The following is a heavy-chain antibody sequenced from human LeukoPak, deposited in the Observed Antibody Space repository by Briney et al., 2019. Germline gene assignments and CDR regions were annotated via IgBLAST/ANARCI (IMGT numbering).Heavy chain of an antibody. CDR1: GGTFISYA. D-gene: IGHD6-13*01. CDR3: ARDLPHSSSWYDGVYWFDP. Sequence: GASVKVSCKASGGTFISYAISWVRQAPGQGLEWMGGIIPIFGTANYAQKFQGRVTITADESTSTAYMELSSLRPEDTAVYYCARDLPHSSSWYDGVYWFDPWGQGTLVTVSS. V-gene: IGHV1-69*13. J-gene: IGHJ5*02. CDR2: IIPIFGTA.